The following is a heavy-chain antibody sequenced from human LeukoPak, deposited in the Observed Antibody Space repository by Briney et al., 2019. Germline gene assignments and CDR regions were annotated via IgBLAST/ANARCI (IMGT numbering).Heavy chain of an antibody. D-gene: IGHD2-15*01. CDR2: INHSGST. CDR3: ARVYCSGGSCYKLDY. J-gene: IGHJ4*02. V-gene: IGHV4-34*01. CDR1: GGSFSGYY. Sequence: SETLSLTCAVYGGSFSGYYWSWIRQPPGKGLEWIGEINHSGSTNYNPSLKRRVTISVDTSKNQFSLKLSSVTAADTAVYYCARVYCSGGSCYKLDYWGQGTLVTVSS.